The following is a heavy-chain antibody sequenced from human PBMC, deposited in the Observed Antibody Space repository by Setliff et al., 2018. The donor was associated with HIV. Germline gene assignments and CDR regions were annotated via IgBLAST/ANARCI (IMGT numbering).Heavy chain of an antibody. CDR1: GGSLTDYD. CDR3: ARGFEGYCSGASCHWFDS. D-gene: IGHD2-15*01. J-gene: IGHJ5*01. V-gene: IGHV4-34*01. Sequence: PSETLSLTCAVYGGSLTDYDWTWIRQTPAKGLEWIGEISHSGRTNYNPSLKTRLIISRDTSKNQFSLRLSSATVADTAIYYCARGFEGYCSGASCHWFDSWGQGTQVTVYS. CDR2: ISHSGRT.